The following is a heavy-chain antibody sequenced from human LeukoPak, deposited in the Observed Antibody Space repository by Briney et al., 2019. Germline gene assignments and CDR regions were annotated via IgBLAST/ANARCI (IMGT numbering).Heavy chain of an antibody. CDR2: IYYTGIT. Sequence: SETLSLTCTVSSYSIRNGYYWGWVRQSPGQGLEWIGSIYYTGITYYNPSLKSRVSISIDTSKNQFSLKLTSVTATDTAVYYCARESALGVERVGGYFDYWGQGALVTVFS. D-gene: IGHD1-26*01. J-gene: IGHJ4*02. CDR1: SYSIRNGYY. CDR3: ARESALGVERVGGYFDY. V-gene: IGHV4-38-2*02.